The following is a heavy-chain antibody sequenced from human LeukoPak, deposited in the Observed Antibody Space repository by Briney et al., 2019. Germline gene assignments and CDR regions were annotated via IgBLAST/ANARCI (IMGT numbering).Heavy chain of an antibody. V-gene: IGHV4-59*08. J-gene: IGHJ4*02. Sequence: PSETLSLTCSVSGASIRSSYWTWIRQPPGKGLEWIGNIHHSGDTNHNPSLKSRVIMSLDTSRSQFSLRLSSVTAADTAVYYCATYCSGGSCQNRRDGYPMGYWGQGTLVTVSS. CDR1: GASIRSSY. D-gene: IGHD2-15*01. CDR3: ATYCSGGSCQNRRDGYPMGY. CDR2: IHHSGDT.